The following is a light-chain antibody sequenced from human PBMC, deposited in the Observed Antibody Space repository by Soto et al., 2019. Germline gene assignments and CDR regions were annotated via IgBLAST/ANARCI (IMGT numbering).Light chain of an antibody. J-gene: IGLJ3*02. CDR1: MRDVGAYNL. V-gene: IGLV2-14*01. CDR3: SAYTARSTLV. CDR2: EVR. Sequence: QSVLTQPASVSGSAGQSITISCSGTMRDVGAYNLVSWYQQHPGTAPKLIIYEVRNRPSGISSRFSGSRSGNTASLTISGLQPEDEGDYYGSAYTARSTLVFGGGTQLTVL.